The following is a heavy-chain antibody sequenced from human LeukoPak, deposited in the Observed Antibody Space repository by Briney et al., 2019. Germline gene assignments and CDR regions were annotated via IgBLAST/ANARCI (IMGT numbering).Heavy chain of an antibody. Sequence: GGSLRLSCAASGFTFSSYSMNWVRQAPGKGLEWVSSISSSSSYIYYADSVKGRFTISRDNAKNSLYLQMNSLRAEDTAVYYCAGYYDFRSGYQFDYWGQGTLVTVSS. CDR1: GFTFSSYS. J-gene: IGHJ4*02. V-gene: IGHV3-21*01. CDR2: ISSSSSYI. CDR3: AGYYDFRSGYQFDY. D-gene: IGHD3-3*01.